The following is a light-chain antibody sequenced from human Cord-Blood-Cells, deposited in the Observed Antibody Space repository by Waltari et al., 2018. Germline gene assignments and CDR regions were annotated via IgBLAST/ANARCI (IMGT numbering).Light chain of an antibody. V-gene: IGKV1-9*01. CDR3: QQLNSYTLT. J-gene: IGKJ4*01. CDR1: QGISSY. CDR2: AAS. Sequence: DIQLTQSPSFLSASVGDRVTITCRASQGISSYLAWYQQKPGKAPKLLIYAASTLQSGVPSRFSGSGSGTVFTLTIRSLQPEDFATYYCQQLNSYTLTFGGGTKVEIK.